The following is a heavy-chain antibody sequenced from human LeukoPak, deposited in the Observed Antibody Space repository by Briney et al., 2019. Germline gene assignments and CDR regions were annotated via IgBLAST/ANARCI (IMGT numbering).Heavy chain of an antibody. Sequence: PGGSLRLSCAASGFTFSSYGMHWVRQAPGKGLEWVAFIRYDGSNKYYADSVKGRFTIFRDNSKNTLYLQMNSLRAEDTAVYYCAKMQLKAGESDYWGQGTLVTVSS. D-gene: IGHD3-10*01. V-gene: IGHV3-30*02. CDR3: AKMQLKAGESDY. CDR1: GFTFSSYG. J-gene: IGHJ4*02. CDR2: IRYDGSNK.